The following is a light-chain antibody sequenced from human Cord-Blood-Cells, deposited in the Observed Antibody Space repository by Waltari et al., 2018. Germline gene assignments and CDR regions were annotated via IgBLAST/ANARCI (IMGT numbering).Light chain of an antibody. Sequence: SSELTQDPAVSVALGQTVRITCQGDSLRSYYASWYQQKPGQAPVLVIYGKNNPPSGIPDRFSGSSSGNTASLTITGAQAEDEADHYCNSRDSSGNHLVFGGGTKLTVL. V-gene: IGLV3-19*01. J-gene: IGLJ2*01. CDR3: NSRDSSGNHLV. CDR2: GKN. CDR1: SLRSYY.